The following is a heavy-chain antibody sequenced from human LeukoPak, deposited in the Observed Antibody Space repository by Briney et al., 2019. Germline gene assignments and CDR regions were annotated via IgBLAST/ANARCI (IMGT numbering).Heavy chain of an antibody. J-gene: IGHJ4*02. CDR2: IYYSGST. D-gene: IGHD4-23*01. CDR1: GGSISSYF. V-gene: IGHV4-59*12. Sequence: SETLSLTCTVSGGSISSYFWSWIRQPPGNGLVWIGYIYYSGSTNYNPSLKSRVTISVDTSKNQFSLNLSSVTAADTAVYYRARTYYGGSHYFDYWGQGTLVTVSS. CDR3: ARTYYGGSHYFDY.